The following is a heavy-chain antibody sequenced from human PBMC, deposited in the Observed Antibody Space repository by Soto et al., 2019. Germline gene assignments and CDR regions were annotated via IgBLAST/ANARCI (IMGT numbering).Heavy chain of an antibody. CDR1: GGSFSGYY. CDR2: INHSGST. V-gene: IGHV4-34*01. CDR3: ARRYGASIDF. D-gene: IGHD4-17*01. Sequence: SETLSLTCAVYGGSFSGYYWSWIRQPPGKGLEWIGEINHSGSTNYNPSLKSRVTISVDTSKNQFSLKLSSVTAADTAVYFCARRYGASIDFWGQGILVTVFS. J-gene: IGHJ4*02.